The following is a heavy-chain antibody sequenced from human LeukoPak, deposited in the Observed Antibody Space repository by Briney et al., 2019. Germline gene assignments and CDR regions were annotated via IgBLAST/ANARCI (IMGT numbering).Heavy chain of an antibody. CDR1: GFTFSSYE. J-gene: IGHJ6*02. V-gene: IGHV3-48*03. CDR3: ARGWAGDFWSGYSYYYYYGMDV. D-gene: IGHD3-3*01. Sequence: GGSLRLSCAASGFTFSSYEMNWVRQAPGKGLEWVSYISSSGSTIYYADSVKGRFTISRDNAKNSLYLQMNSLRAEDTAVYYCARGWAGDFWSGYSYYYYYGMDVWGQGTTVTVSS. CDR2: ISSSGSTI.